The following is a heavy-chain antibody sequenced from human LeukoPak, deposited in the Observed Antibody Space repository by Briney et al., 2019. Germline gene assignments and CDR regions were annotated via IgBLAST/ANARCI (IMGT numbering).Heavy chain of an antibody. V-gene: IGHV4-59*08. Sequence: SETLSLTCTVSGGSISSYYWSWIRQPPGKGLEWIGYIYYSGSTNYNPSLKSRVTISVDTSKNQFSLKLSSVTAADTAVYYCASNLLTNSKRLRPAGFWGQGTLVTVSS. J-gene: IGHJ4*02. D-gene: IGHD2/OR15-2a*01. CDR1: GGSISSYY. CDR3: ASNLLTNSKRLRPAGF. CDR2: IYYSGST.